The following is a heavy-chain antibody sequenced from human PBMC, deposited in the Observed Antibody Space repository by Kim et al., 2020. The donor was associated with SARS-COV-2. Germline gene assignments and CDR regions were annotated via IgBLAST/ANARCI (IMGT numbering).Heavy chain of an antibody. CDR2: IYYSGNT. V-gene: IGHV4-39*01. Sequence: SETLSLTCTVSGGSISSSSYYWGWIRQRPGKGLEWIGSIYYSGNTYYNPSLKSRVTISVDTSKNQFSLKLSSVTAADTAVYYCARASGRDGYNAPLFDYWGQGTLVTVSS. CDR3: ARASGRDGYNAPLFDY. CDR1: GGSISSSSYY. J-gene: IGHJ4*02. D-gene: IGHD5-12*01.